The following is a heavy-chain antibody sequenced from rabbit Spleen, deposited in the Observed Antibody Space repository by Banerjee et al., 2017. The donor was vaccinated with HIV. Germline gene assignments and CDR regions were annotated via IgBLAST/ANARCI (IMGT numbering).Heavy chain of an antibody. CDR3: VREAGYGGYGDANL. CDR2: IDAGSSGFT. V-gene: IGHV1S40*01. CDR1: GVSFSGDSY. Sequence: QSLEESGGDLVKPGASLTLTCIASGVSFSGDSYMCWVRQAPGKGLEWIACIDAGSSGFTYFANWAKGRFTISSHNAQNTLYLQLDSLTAADTATYFCVREAGYGGYGDANLWGPGTLVTVS. J-gene: IGHJ4*01. D-gene: IGHD6-1*01.